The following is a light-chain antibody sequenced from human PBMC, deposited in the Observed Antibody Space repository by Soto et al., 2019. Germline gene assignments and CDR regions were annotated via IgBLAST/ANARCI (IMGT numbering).Light chain of an antibody. CDR3: QQSYSTLLT. V-gene: IGKV1-39*01. J-gene: IGKJ4*01. CDR2: AAS. CDR1: QSISSY. Sequence: DVQMTQSPSSLSASVGDRVTITCRASQSISSYLNWYQQKPGKAPKLLIYAASSLQRGVPSRFSGSGPGTDFTLTISSLQPEDFATYYCQQSYSTLLTFGGGTKVDIK.